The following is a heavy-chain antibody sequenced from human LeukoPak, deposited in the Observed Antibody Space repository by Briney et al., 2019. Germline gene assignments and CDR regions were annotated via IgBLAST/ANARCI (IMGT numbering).Heavy chain of an antibody. J-gene: IGHJ4*02. Sequence: ASVKVSCKASGYTFTSYDINWVRQATGQGLEWMGWMNPNSGNTGYAQKFQGRVTITRNTSTSTAYTELSSLRSEDTAVYYCARANVPLGDYVYDYWGQGTLVTVSS. D-gene: IGHD4-17*01. CDR2: MNPNSGNT. V-gene: IGHV1-8*03. CDR1: GYTFTSYD. CDR3: ARANVPLGDYVYDY.